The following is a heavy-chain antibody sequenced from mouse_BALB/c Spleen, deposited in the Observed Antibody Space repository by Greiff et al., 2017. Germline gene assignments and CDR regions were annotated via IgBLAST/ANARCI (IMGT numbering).Heavy chain of an antibody. D-gene: IGHD1-1*01. V-gene: IGHV5-17*02. CDR2: ISSGSSTI. Sequence: EVHLVESGGGLVQPGGSRKLSCAASGFTFSSFGMHWVRQAPEKGLEWVAYISSGSSTIYYADTVKGRFTISRDNPKNTLFLQMTSLRSEDTAMYYCARDYYGRDYAMDYWGQGTSVTVSS. CDR1: GFTFSSFG. CDR3: ARDYYGRDYAMDY. J-gene: IGHJ4*01.